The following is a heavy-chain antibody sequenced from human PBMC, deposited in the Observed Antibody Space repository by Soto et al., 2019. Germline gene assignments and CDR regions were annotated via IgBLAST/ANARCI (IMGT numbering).Heavy chain of an antibody. Sequence: GASVKVSCKASGGTFSSYAIIWVRQAPGQGLEWMGGIIPIFGTANYAQKFQGRVTITADESTSTAYMELSSLRSEDTAVYYCAREPPTYYYDSSGLSPTWGQGTLVTVSS. D-gene: IGHD3-22*01. CDR3: AREPPTYYYDSSGLSPT. CDR1: GGTFSSYA. J-gene: IGHJ5*02. CDR2: IIPIFGTA. V-gene: IGHV1-69*13.